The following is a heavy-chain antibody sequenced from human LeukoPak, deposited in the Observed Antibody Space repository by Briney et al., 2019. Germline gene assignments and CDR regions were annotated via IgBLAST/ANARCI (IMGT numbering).Heavy chain of an antibody. D-gene: IGHD6-13*01. Sequence: GGSLRLSCAASGFTFSSYAMTWVRHAPGKGLGWVSAIGGSGANTYYADSVKGRFTISRDNSKNTLYLQMNSLRAEDTAVYSCAKHGGSSRYYFDYWGQGTLVTVSS. CDR2: IGGSGANT. CDR3: AKHGGSSRYYFDY. CDR1: GFTFSSYA. V-gene: IGHV3-23*01. J-gene: IGHJ4*02.